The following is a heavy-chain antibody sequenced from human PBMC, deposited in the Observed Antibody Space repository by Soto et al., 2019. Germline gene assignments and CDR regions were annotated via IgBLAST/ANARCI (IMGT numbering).Heavy chain of an antibody. V-gene: IGHV1-2*02. J-gene: IGHJ6*02. D-gene: IGHD1-7*01. CDR3: ASDRFPNWNYVVYYYYGMDV. CDR1: GYTFTGYY. CDR2: INPNSGGT. Sequence: ASVKVSCKASGYTFTGYYMHWVRQAPGQGLEWMGWINPNSGGTNYAQKFQGRVTMTRDTSISTAYMELSRLRSDDTAVYYCASDRFPNWNYVVYYYYGMDVWGQGTTVTVSS.